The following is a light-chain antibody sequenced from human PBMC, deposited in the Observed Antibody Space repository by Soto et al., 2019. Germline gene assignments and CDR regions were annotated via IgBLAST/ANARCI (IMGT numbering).Light chain of an antibody. J-gene: IGKJ2*01. CDR1: RSFASSY. CDR2: AAS. Sequence: VWTQSPLNMYLSPGERATLSCRASRSFASSYLGWYQQKPGQAPRLLIYAASTRATGIPDRFSGSGSATDFTLTISRLEPEDSAVYYCQHYDSSPPYTFGQGTKVDIK. CDR3: QHYDSSPPYT. V-gene: IGKV3-20*01.